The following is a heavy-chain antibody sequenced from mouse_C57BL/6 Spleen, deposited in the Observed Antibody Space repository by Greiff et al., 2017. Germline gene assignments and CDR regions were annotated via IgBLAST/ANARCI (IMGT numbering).Heavy chain of an antibody. Sequence: QVQLKQPGAELVRPGSSVKLSCKASGYTFTSYWMHWVKQRPIQGLEWIGNIDPSDSETHYNQKFKDKATLTVDKSSRTAYMQLSSLTSEDSAVYYCARWGYSNYGNFFDYWGQGTTLTVSS. CDR2: IDPSDSET. CDR3: ARWGYSNYGNFFDY. CDR1: GYTFTSYW. V-gene: IGHV1-52*01. J-gene: IGHJ2*01. D-gene: IGHD2-5*01.